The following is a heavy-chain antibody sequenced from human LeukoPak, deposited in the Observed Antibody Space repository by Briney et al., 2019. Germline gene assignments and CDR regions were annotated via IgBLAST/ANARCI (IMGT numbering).Heavy chain of an antibody. CDR1: GFTVSSNY. J-gene: IGHJ4*02. V-gene: IGHV3-66*02. D-gene: IGHD3-16*02. Sequence: PGGSLRLSCATSGFTVSSNYMSWVRQAPGTGLEWVSVIYSGGSTYYADSVKGRFTISRDNSKNTLYLQMNSLRAEDTAVYYCAREGQGVKKFDYWGQGTLVTVSS. CDR3: AREGQGVKKFDY. CDR2: IYSGGST.